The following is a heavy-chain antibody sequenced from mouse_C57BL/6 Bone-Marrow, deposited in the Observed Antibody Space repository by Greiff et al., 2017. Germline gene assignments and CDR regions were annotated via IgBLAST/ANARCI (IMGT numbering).Heavy chain of an antibody. CDR2: INPNNGGT. Sequence: EVQLQQSGPELVKPGASVKIPCKASGYTFTDYNMDWVKQSHGKSLEWIGDINPNNGGTIYNQKFKGKATLTVDKASSTAYMELRRLTSEDTAVYYCARGLYYSNYRAMDYWGQGTSVTVSS. CDR3: ARGLYYSNYRAMDY. CDR1: GYTFTDYN. V-gene: IGHV1-18*01. J-gene: IGHJ4*01. D-gene: IGHD2-5*01.